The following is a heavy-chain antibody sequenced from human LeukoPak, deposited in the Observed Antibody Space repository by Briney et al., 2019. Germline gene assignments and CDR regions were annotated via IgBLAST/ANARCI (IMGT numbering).Heavy chain of an antibody. CDR3: AKVKTDILIPDS. J-gene: IGHJ4*02. V-gene: IGHV3-30*02. CDR1: GFTFRLFG. D-gene: IGHD2-21*02. Sequence: GGPLRLSCVAPGFTFRLFGMHWVRQAPGKGLEWVSFIRFDGSNTYHADSVKGRFTISRDNSKNTLYLQMNSLTSADTAVYYCAKVKTDILIPDSWGQGTLVTVSS. CDR2: IRFDGSNT.